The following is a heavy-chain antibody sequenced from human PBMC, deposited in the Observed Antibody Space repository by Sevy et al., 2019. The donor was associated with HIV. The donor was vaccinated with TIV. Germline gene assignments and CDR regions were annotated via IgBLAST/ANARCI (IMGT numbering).Heavy chain of an antibody. CDR3: AKDRSRGRELPFDY. D-gene: IGHD1-26*01. CDR1: GFTFSSYG. Sequence: GGSLRLSCAASGFTFSSYGMHWVRQAPGKGLEWVSAISGSGGSTYYADSVKGRFTISRDNSKNTLYLQMNSLRAEDTAVYYCAKDRSRGRELPFDYWGQGTLVTVSS. CDR2: ISGSGGST. V-gene: IGHV3-23*01. J-gene: IGHJ4*02.